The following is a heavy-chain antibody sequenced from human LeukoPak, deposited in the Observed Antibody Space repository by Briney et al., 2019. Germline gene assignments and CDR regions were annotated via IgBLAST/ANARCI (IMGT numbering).Heavy chain of an antibody. V-gene: IGHV3-23*01. CDR3: AKSRVGYDY. J-gene: IGHJ4*02. CDR1: GFTFSSSA. CDR2: ISGSGGDT. Sequence: GGSLRLSCAASGFTFSSSAMSWVRQAPGKGLEWVSVISGSGGDTDYADSVKGRFTISRDNSKNTLFLQMNSLRAEDTAIYYCAKSRVGYDYWGQGTLVTVSS. D-gene: IGHD5-12*01.